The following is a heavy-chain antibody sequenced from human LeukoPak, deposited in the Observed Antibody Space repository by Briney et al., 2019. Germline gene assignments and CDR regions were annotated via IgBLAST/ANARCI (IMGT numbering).Heavy chain of an antibody. CDR2: IYYSGST. Sequence: SQTLSLTCTVSGGSISSDGYYWSWIRQHPGKGLEWIGYIYYSGSTYYNPSLKSRVTISVDTSKNQFSLKLTSVTAADTAVYYCAREGAAANPVSYFFDYWGQGTLVSVSP. J-gene: IGHJ4*02. CDR3: AREGAAANPVSYFFDY. V-gene: IGHV4-31*03. CDR1: GGSISSDGYY. D-gene: IGHD2-8*01.